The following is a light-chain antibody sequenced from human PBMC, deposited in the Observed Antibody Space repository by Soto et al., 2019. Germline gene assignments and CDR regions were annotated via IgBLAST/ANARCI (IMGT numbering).Light chain of an antibody. CDR1: SSDIGGYNY. CDR3: SSYTSSSPYVV. J-gene: IGLJ2*01. CDR2: DVS. V-gene: IGLV2-14*01. Sequence: QSVLTQPASVSGSPGQSITISCTGTSSDIGGYNYVSWYQQHPGKAPKLMIYDVSNRPSGVSNRFSGSKSGNTASLTISGLQVEDEADYYCSSYTSSSPYVVFGGGTKLTFL.